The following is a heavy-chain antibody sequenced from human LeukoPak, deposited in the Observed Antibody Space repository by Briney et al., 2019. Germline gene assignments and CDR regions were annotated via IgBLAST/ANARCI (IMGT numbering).Heavy chain of an antibody. D-gene: IGHD6-19*01. J-gene: IGHJ4*02. Sequence: SETLSLTCTVSGGSISSSSYYWGWIRQPLGKGLEWIGSIYYSGSTYYNPSLKSRVTISVDTSKNQFSLKLSSVTAADTAVYYCARHEDSSGWYRAFFDYWDQGTLVTVSS. CDR2: IYYSGST. CDR3: ARHEDSSGWYRAFFDY. CDR1: GGSISSSSYY. V-gene: IGHV4-39*01.